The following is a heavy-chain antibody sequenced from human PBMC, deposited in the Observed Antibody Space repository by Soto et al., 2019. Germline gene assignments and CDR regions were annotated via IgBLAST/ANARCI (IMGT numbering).Heavy chain of an antibody. V-gene: IGHV1-18*01. CDR2: ISAYNGNT. J-gene: IGHJ4*02. CDR1: GYTFTSYG. D-gene: IGHD2-15*01. Sequence: ASVKVSCKASGYTFTSYGISWVRQAPGQGLEWMGWISAYNGNTNYAQKLQGRVTMTTDTSTSTAYMELRSLRSDDTAVYYCARDLVVVAADPPNFDYWGQGTLVTVSS. CDR3: ARDLVVVAADPPNFDY.